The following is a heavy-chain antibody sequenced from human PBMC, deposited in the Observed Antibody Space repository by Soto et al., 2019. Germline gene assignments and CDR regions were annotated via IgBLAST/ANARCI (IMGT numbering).Heavy chain of an antibody. D-gene: IGHD2-2*01. Sequence: ASVKVSCKASGYTFTSYGISWVRQAPGQGLEWMGWISAYNGNTNYAQKLQGRVTMTTDTSTSTAYMELRSLRSDDTAVYYCARLCCSSTSCYRILQNWFDPWGQGTLVTVSS. CDR3: ARLCCSSTSCYRILQNWFDP. CDR2: ISAYNGNT. V-gene: IGHV1-18*04. J-gene: IGHJ5*02. CDR1: GYTFTSYG.